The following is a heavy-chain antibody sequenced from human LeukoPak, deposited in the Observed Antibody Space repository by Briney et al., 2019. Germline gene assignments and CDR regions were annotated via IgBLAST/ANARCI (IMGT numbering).Heavy chain of an antibody. CDR2: IYPGDSDT. CDR3: ARHQPYCGGDCQIPTRFDP. V-gene: IGHV5-51*01. Sequence: GESLKISCKGSGYSFTSYWIAWVRQMPGKGLEWMGIIYPGDSDTRYSPSFQGQVTISADKSISTAYLQWSSLKASDTAMYYCARHQPYCGGDCQIPTRFDPWGQGTLVTVSS. J-gene: IGHJ5*02. D-gene: IGHD2-21*01. CDR1: GYSFTSYW.